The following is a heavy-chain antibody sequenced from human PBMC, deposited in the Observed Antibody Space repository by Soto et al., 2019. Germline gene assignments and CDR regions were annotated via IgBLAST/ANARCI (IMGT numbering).Heavy chain of an antibody. D-gene: IGHD2-15*01. V-gene: IGHV1-46*01. CDR1: GYTFTSND. Sequence: ACSKASGYTFTSNDMHWVRQAPGQGLEWMGIINPSGGSTSYAQKFQGRVTMTRDTSTSTVDMELSSLRSEDTAVYYCVRDGGSGGRCCRKEVRGKGTRVAVGS. CDR2: INPSGGST. CDR3: VRDGGSGGRCCRKEV. J-gene: IGHJ6*04.